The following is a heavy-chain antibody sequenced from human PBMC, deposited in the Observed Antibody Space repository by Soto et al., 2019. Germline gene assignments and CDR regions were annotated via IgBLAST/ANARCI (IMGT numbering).Heavy chain of an antibody. Sequence: EVQLLESGGGLVQPGGSLRLSCAASGFTFSSYAMSWVRQAPGKGLEWVSAISGSGGSTYYADSVKGRFTISRDNSKNTLYLQMNSLRAEDTAVYYCAKDHYYGSGSYYNVNWFDPWGQGTLVTVSS. D-gene: IGHD3-10*01. V-gene: IGHV3-23*01. CDR3: AKDHYYGSGSYYNVNWFDP. CDR2: ISGSGGST. J-gene: IGHJ5*02. CDR1: GFTFSSYA.